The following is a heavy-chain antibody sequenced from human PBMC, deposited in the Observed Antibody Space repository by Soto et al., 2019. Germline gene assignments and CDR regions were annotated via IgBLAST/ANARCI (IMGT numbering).Heavy chain of an antibody. V-gene: IGHV3-43*01. J-gene: IGHJ4*02. CDR1: GFTFDDYT. CDR3: AKDMAYCSGGSCYGFDY. D-gene: IGHD2-15*01. Sequence: EVQLVESGGVVVQPGGSLRLSCAASGFTFDDYTMHWVRQAPGKGLEWVSLISWDGGSTYYADSVKGRFTISRDNSKNSLYLQMNSLRTEDTALYYCAKDMAYCSGGSCYGFDYWGQGTLVTVSS. CDR2: ISWDGGST.